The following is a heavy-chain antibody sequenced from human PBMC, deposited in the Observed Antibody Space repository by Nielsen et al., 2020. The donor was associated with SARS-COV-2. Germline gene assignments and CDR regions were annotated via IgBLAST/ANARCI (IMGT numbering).Heavy chain of an antibody. V-gene: IGHV2-70*11. CDR2: IDWDDDS. J-gene: IGHJ6*03. D-gene: IGHD6-13*01. CDR1: GFSLSTSGMC. CDR3: ARSYSNTCDYYYPLMDV. Sequence: SGPTLVKPTQTLTLTCTFSGFSLSTSGMCVSWIRQPPGKALEWLARIDWDDDSYYSPSLKTRLTVSKGTSKNQVVLTMANMDPVDTATYYCARSYSNTCDYYYPLMDVWGKGTTVTVSS.